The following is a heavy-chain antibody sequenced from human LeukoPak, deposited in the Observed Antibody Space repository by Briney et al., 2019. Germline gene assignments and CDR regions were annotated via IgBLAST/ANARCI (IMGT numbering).Heavy chain of an antibody. CDR3: ARGLTIWFGESDDALDI. J-gene: IGHJ3*02. D-gene: IGHD3-10*01. Sequence: PSETLSLTCAVYGGSFSGYYWSWIRQPPGKGLEWIGEINHSGSTNYNPSLKSRVTISVDTSKNQFSLKLSSVTAADTAVYYCARGLTIWFGESDDALDIWGQGTMVTVSS. CDR2: INHSGST. V-gene: IGHV4-34*01. CDR1: GGSFSGYY.